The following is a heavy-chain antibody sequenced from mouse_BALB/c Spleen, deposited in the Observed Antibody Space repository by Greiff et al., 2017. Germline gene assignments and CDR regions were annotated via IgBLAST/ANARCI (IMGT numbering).Heavy chain of an antibody. CDR3: ARGGWYAMDY. D-gene: IGHD1-1*02. CDR2: ISSGSSTI. CDR1: GFTFSSFG. J-gene: IGHJ4*01. V-gene: IGHV5-17*02. Sequence: EVQGVESGGGLVQPGGSRKLSCAASGFTFSSFGMHWVRQAPEKGLEWVAYISSGSSTIYYADTVKGRFTISRDNPKNTLFLQMTSLRSEDTAMYYCARGGWYAMDYWGQGTSVTVSS.